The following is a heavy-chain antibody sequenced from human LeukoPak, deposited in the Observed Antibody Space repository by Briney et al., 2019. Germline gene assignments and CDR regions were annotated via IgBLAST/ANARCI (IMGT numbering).Heavy chain of an antibody. Sequence: ASVKVSCKASGYTFTDYYIHWVRQAPGQGLEWMGWINPNSGGTNYAQKFQGRVTMTRDTSISTAYMELSRLRSDDTAVYYCARGIRYFDWLSGLPDYWGQGTLVTVSS. V-gene: IGHV1-2*02. J-gene: IGHJ4*02. CDR2: INPNSGGT. CDR3: ARGIRYFDWLSGLPDY. CDR1: GYTFTDYY. D-gene: IGHD3-9*01.